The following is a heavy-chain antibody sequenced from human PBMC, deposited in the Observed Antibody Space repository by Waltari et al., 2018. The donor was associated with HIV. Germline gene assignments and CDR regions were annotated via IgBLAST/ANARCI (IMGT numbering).Heavy chain of an antibody. J-gene: IGHJ4*02. CDR3: ARGGFYGSGSKVN. CDR2: IKQDGSEK. CDR1: GFTFSSYW. V-gene: IGHV3-7*04. Sequence: EVQLVESGGGLVQPGGSLRLSCAASGFTFSSYWMSWVRQAPGNGREWVANIKQDGSEKYYVDSGNGRCTISRDNAENSLYLQMNSLRAEDTAVYYCARGGFYGSGSKVNWGQGTLVTVSS. D-gene: IGHD3-10*01.